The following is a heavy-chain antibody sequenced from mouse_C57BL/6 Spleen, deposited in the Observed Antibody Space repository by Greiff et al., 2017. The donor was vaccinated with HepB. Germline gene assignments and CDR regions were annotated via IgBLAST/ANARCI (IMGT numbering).Heavy chain of an antibody. D-gene: IGHD1-1*01. V-gene: IGHV1-55*01. CDR3: ARGSVYYGSSYDAMDY. J-gene: IGHJ4*01. Sequence: QVQLQQSGAELVKPGASVKMSCKASGYTFTSYWITWVKQRPGQGLEWIGDIYPGSGSTNYNEKFKSKATLTVDTSSSTAYMQLSSLTSEDSAVYYCARGSVYYGSSYDAMDYWGQGTSVTVSS. CDR1: GYTFTSYW. CDR2: IYPGSGST.